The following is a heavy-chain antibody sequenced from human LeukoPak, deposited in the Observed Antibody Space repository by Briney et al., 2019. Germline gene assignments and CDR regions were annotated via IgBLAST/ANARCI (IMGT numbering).Heavy chain of an antibody. CDR3: ARGRYSGSGWYY. V-gene: IGHV1-2*02. J-gene: IGHJ4*02. D-gene: IGHD6-19*01. CDR2: INPNSGGT. CDR1: GYTFTGYY. Sequence: SVKVSCKASGYTFTGYYMHWVRQAPGQGLEWMGWINPNSGGTNYAQKFQGRVTMTTDTSTSTAYMELRSLRSDDTAVYYCARGRYSGSGWYYWGQGTLVTVSS.